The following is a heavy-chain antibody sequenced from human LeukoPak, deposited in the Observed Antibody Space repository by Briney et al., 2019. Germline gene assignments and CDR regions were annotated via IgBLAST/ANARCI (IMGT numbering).Heavy chain of an antibody. V-gene: IGHV1-46*01. CDR2: INPSGGST. D-gene: IGHD3-9*01. J-gene: IGHJ4*02. CDR1: GYTFTSYY. CDR3: ARDPLYDILTGYYSRFDY. Sequence: ASVKVSCKASGYTFTSYYMHWVRQAPGQGLEWMGIINPSGGSTSYAQKFQGRVTMTTDTSTSTAYMELRSLRSDDTAVYYCARDPLYDILTGYYSRFDYWGQGTLVTVSS.